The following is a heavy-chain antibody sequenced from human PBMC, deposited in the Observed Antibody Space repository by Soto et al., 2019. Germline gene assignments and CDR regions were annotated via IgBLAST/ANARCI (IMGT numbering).Heavy chain of an antibody. V-gene: IGHV1-2*02. D-gene: IGHD2-21*02. CDR1: GYTFTGYY. Sequence: QVQLVQSGAEVKKPGASVKVSCKASGYTFTGYYMHWVRQAPGQGLEWMGWINPNSGGTNYAQKFQGRVTMTRDTSISTAYMELSRLRSDDTAVYYCAKDRISKHIVVVTAGFDYWGQGTLVTVSS. J-gene: IGHJ4*02. CDR3: AKDRISKHIVVVTAGFDY. CDR2: INPNSGGT.